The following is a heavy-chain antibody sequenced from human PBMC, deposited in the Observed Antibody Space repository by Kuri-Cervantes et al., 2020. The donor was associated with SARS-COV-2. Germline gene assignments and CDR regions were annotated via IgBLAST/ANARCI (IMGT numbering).Heavy chain of an antibody. CDR1: GGSFSGYY. CDR3: ARVGPYYYYGMDV. J-gene: IGHJ6*02. CDR2: INHSGST. Sequence: GSLRLSCAVYGGSFSGYYWSWIRQPPGKGLEWIGEINHSGSTNYNPSLKSRVTISVDTSKNQFSLKLSSVTAADTAVYYCARVGPYYYYGMDVWGQGTTVTGSS. V-gene: IGHV4-34*01.